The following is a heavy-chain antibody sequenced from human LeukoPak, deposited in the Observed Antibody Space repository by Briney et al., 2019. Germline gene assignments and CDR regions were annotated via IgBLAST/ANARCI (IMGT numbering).Heavy chain of an antibody. CDR1: GGSISSYY. V-gene: IGHV4-59*01. Sequence: SETLSLTCTVSGGSISSYYGSWVRQPPGKGLEWIGYIYSSRSTNYNPSLKSRVTISVDTSKNQFSLKLSSVTAADTAVYYCARGQNWFDPWGQGTLVTVSS. CDR2: IYSSRST. CDR3: ARGQNWFDP. J-gene: IGHJ5*02.